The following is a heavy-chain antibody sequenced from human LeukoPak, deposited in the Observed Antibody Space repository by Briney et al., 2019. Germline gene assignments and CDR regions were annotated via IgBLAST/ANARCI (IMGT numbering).Heavy chain of an antibody. CDR3: AKRAVGAAYYFDY. J-gene: IGHJ4*02. V-gene: IGHV3-23*01. Sequence: PGGSLRLSCAASGFTFSSYVMSWVRQAPGKGLEWVSDISSSGDSTHYAGSVKGRFTISRDNSKNTLFLQMNSLRAEDTAVYYCAKRAVGAAYYFDYWGQGTLVTVSS. CDR2: ISSSGDST. CDR1: GFTFSSYV. D-gene: IGHD2-15*01.